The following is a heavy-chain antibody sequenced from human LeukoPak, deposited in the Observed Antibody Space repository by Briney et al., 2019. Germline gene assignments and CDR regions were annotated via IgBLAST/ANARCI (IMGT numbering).Heavy chain of an antibody. CDR2: FDPEDGET. V-gene: IGHV1-24*01. CDR1: GYTLTELS. Sequence: GAPVKVSCKVSGYTLTELSMHWVRQAPGKGLEWMGGFDPEDGETIYAQKFQGRVTMTEDTSTDTAYMELSSLRSEDTAVYYCATPGGATHFFDYWGQGTLVTVSS. J-gene: IGHJ4*02. D-gene: IGHD1-26*01. CDR3: ATPGGATHFFDY.